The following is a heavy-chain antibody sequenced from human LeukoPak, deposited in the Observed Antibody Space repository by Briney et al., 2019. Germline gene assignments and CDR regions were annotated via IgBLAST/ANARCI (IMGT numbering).Heavy chain of an antibody. CDR1: GFTFSNFD. J-gene: IGHJ4*02. CDR2: IDSSGTVR. Sequence: HAGGSLRLSCAASGFTFSNFDMTWVRQAPGKGLEWLSYIDSSGTVRYYADSVNRRFTISRDNAKNSLHLQMSSLRAEDTAVYYCARETRGGTYRYNFLDYWGLGTLVTVSS. V-gene: IGHV3-48*03. D-gene: IGHD3-16*02. CDR3: ARETRGGTYRYNFLDY.